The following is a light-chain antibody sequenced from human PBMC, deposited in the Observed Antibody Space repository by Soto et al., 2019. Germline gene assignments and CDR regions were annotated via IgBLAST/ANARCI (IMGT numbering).Light chain of an antibody. Sequence: EIVMTQSPATLSVSPGERGTLSCRASHSVSNNLAWYQQKPGQAPRLLIYGASTRATGIPVRFSGSGSGTEFTLTISSLQSEDFAVYYCQQYNNWPIPFGQGTRLEIK. V-gene: IGKV3-15*01. J-gene: IGKJ5*01. CDR1: HSVSNN. CDR2: GAS. CDR3: QQYNNWPIP.